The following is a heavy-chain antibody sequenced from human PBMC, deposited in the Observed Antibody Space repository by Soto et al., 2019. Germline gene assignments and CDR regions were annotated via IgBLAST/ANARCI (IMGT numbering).Heavy chain of an antibody. CDR1: GGSISSGGYY. V-gene: IGHV4-31*03. Sequence: SETLSLTCTVSGGSISSGGYYWSWIRQHPGKGLEWIGYIYYSGSTYYNPSLKSRVTISVDTSKNQFSLKLSSVTAADTAVYYCARTHCSSTSCYVEAGWFDPWGQGTLVTVSS. D-gene: IGHD2-2*01. CDR2: IYYSGST. J-gene: IGHJ5*02. CDR3: ARTHCSSTSCYVEAGWFDP.